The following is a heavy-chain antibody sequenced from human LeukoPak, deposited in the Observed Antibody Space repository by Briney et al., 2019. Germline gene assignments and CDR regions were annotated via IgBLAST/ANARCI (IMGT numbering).Heavy chain of an antibody. V-gene: IGHV4-61*01. J-gene: IGHJ6*03. CDR2: IYYSGST. CDR3: ARGYSGYDIYYYYYYMDV. Sequence: SETLSLTCTVSGYSISSDYYWSWIRQPPGKGLEWIGYIYYSGSTNYNPSLKSRVTISVDTSKNQFSLKLSSVTAADTAVYYCARGYSGYDIYYYYYYMDVWGKGTTVTISS. D-gene: IGHD5-12*01. CDR1: GYSISSDYY.